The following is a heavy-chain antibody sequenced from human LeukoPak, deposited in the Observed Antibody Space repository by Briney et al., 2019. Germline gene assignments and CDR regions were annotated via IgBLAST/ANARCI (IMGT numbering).Heavy chain of an antibody. CDR2: ISPRGSTT. Sequence: GGSLRLSCAASGFTFSDYYMSWVRQAPGKGLEWVSYISPRGSTTYYADSVKGRFSISRDNAKNFLYLQVNSLRADDTAVYYCARARLSFTRGIGANYFDYWGQGTPVTVSS. CDR3: ARARLSFTRGIGANYFDY. J-gene: IGHJ4*02. V-gene: IGHV3-11*04. CDR1: GFTFSDYY. D-gene: IGHD2-15*01.